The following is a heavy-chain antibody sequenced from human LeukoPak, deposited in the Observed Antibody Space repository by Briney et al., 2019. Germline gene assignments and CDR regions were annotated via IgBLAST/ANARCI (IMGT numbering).Heavy chain of an antibody. Sequence: GGSLRLSCAASGFTFSSYSMNWVRQAPGEGLEWVSYISSSSSTIYYADSVKGRFTISRDNAKNSLYLQMNSLRDEDTAVYYCARSEDIVVVPAASGFDYWGQGTLVTVSS. CDR3: ARSEDIVVVPAASGFDY. D-gene: IGHD2-2*01. CDR2: ISSSSSTI. V-gene: IGHV3-48*02. CDR1: GFTFSSYS. J-gene: IGHJ4*02.